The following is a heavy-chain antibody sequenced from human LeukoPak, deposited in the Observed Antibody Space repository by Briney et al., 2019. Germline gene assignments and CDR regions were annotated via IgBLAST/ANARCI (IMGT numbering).Heavy chain of an antibody. CDR3: ARDGGSLIGFDY. J-gene: IGHJ4*02. Sequence: YPGGSLRLSCAASGFTVSSDYMSWVRQAPGKGLEWVSIIYSGGSTFYADSVKGRFTISRDNSKNTLYLQMNSLRAEDTAVYYCARDGGSLIGFDYWGQGTLVTVSS. V-gene: IGHV3-53*01. CDR1: GFTVSSDY. D-gene: IGHD1-26*01. CDR2: IYSGGST.